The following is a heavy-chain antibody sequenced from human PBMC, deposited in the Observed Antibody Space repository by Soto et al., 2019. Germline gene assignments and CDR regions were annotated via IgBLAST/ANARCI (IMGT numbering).Heavy chain of an antibody. D-gene: IGHD1-1*01. V-gene: IGHV4-39*01. Sequence: QLQLQESGPGLVKPSETLSLACTVSGGSISSSSYYWGWIRQPPGKGLEWIGSIYYSGSTYYNPSIKSRVPISVDTSKNQFSLKLSSVTAADTAVYYCARGKGTTGTTYGYWGQGTLVTVSS. J-gene: IGHJ4*02. CDR1: GGSISSSSYY. CDR3: ARGKGTTGTTYGY. CDR2: IYYSGST.